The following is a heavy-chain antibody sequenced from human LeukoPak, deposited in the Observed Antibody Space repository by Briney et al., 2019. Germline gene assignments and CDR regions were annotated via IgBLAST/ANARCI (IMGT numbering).Heavy chain of an antibody. CDR3: ARHSAHSSTNDAFDI. D-gene: IGHD6-13*01. CDR1: GGSISSYY. Sequence: SSETLSLTCTVSGGSISSYYWSWIRQPPGKGLEWIGYIYDSESTNYNPSLKSRVTILIDTSKNQFSLKLSSVTAADTAVYYCARHSAHSSTNDAFDIWGQGTMVTASS. CDR2: IYDSEST. V-gene: IGHV4-59*01. J-gene: IGHJ3*02.